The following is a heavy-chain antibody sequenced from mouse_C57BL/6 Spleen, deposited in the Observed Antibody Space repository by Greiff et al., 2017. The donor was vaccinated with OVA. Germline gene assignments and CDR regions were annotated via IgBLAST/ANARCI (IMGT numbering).Heavy chain of an antibody. D-gene: IGHD3-2*02. V-gene: IGHV5-4*01. Sequence: EVQVVESGGGLVKPGGSLKLSCAASGFTFSSYAMSWVRQTPEKGLEWVATISHGGSYTYYPDNVKGRFTISRDNAKNNLYLQRSQRTSEDTAMYYCARDSSGLPFAYWGQGTLVTVSA. J-gene: IGHJ3*01. CDR3: ARDSSGLPFAY. CDR1: GFTFSSYA. CDR2: ISHGGSYT.